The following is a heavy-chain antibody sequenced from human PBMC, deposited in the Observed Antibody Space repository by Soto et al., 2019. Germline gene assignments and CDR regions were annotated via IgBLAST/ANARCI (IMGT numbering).Heavy chain of an antibody. CDR2: IKSKTDGGTT. J-gene: IGHJ4*02. D-gene: IGHD6-13*01. V-gene: IGHV3-15*01. CDR1: GFTFSNAW. Sequence: EVQLVESGGGLVKPGGSLRLSCAASGFTFSNAWMSWVRQAPGKGLEWVGRIKSKTDGGTTDYAAPVKGRFTISRDNSKNTLYLQMNSLRAEDTAVYYCAKDRQQLVNWGQGTLVTVSS. CDR3: AKDRQQLVN.